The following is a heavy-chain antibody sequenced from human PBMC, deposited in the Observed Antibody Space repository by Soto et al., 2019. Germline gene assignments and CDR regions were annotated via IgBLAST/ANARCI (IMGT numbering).Heavy chain of an antibody. CDR3: ARGPHWSGGSCYSRGHYYYYYMDV. D-gene: IGHD2-15*01. Sequence: QVQLVQSGAEVKKPGSSVKVSCKASGGTFSSYTISWVRQAPGQGLEWMGRIIPILGIANYAQKFQGRVTITADKSTSTAYMELSSLRSEDTAVYYCARGPHWSGGSCYSRGHYYYYYMDVWGKGTTVTVSS. CDR2: IIPILGIA. V-gene: IGHV1-69*02. J-gene: IGHJ6*03. CDR1: GGTFSSYT.